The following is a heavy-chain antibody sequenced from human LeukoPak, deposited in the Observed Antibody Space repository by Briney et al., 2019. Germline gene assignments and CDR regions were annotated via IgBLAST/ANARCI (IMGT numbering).Heavy chain of an antibody. CDR3: ARARRDNHYFYYIMDV. CDR2: IYYSGST. CDR1: GGSISNSSYY. D-gene: IGHD2-21*01. V-gene: IGHV4-39*07. Sequence: SETLSLTCTVSGGSISNSSYYWGWIRQPPGTGLEWIGSIYYSGSTYYNPSLKSRVTISVDTSKNQFSLKLSSVTAADTAVYYCARARRDNHYFYYIMDVWGKGTTVTVSS. J-gene: IGHJ6*03.